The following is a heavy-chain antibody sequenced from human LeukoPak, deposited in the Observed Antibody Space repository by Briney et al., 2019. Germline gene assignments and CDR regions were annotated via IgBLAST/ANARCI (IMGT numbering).Heavy chain of an antibody. Sequence: GGSLILSCAASGFTLSSNYMSWVRPAPGKGLEWVSLLDSGGRAFYADSMKGRFTISRDNSKNTLYLQMNSLRAEDTAVYYCATGRIQLWYAYRGHGTLVTVSS. V-gene: IGHV3-53*01. CDR3: ATGRIQLWYAY. D-gene: IGHD5-18*01. CDR2: LDSGGRA. J-gene: IGHJ4*01. CDR1: GFTLSSNY.